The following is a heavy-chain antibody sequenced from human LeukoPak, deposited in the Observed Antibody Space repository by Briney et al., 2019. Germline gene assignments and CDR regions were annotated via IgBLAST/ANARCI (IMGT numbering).Heavy chain of an antibody. CDR3: ARAAGRGGGNIGWGYYYYYMDV. CDR1: GYTFTSYD. V-gene: IGHV7-4-1*02. CDR2: INTNTGNP. J-gene: IGHJ6*03. Sequence: ASVKVSCKASGYTFTSYDINWVRQAPGQGLEWMGWINTNTGNPTYAQGFTGRFVFSLDTSVSTAYLQISSLKAEDTAVYYCARAAGRGGGNIGWGYYYYYMDVWGKGTTVTVSS. D-gene: IGHD4-23*01.